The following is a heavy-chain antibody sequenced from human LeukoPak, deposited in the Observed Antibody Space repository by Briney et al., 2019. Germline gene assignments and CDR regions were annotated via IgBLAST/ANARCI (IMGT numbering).Heavy chain of an antibody. D-gene: IGHD1-1*01. Sequence: PGGSLRLSCAASGFTVSNYYMSWVRQAPGKGLEWVSVRYSGGTTHYADSVKGRFTISRDNSKNTLFLQMDSLRPEDTAVYYCVRGTWFDPWGQGTLVTVSS. CDR1: GFTVSNYY. J-gene: IGHJ5*02. CDR3: VRGTWFDP. V-gene: IGHV3-53*01. CDR2: RYSGGTT.